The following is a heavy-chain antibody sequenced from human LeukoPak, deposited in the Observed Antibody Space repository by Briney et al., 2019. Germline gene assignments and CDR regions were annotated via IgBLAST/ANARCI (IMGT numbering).Heavy chain of an antibody. CDR3: AREYYDFWSGYYTEGY. V-gene: IGHV3-11*01. J-gene: IGHJ4*02. CDR1: GFTFSDYY. D-gene: IGHD3-3*01. CDR2: ISSSGSTI. Sequence: KAGGSLRLSCAASGFTFSDYYMRWLRQAPGKGREGVSYISSSGSTIYYADSVKGRFTISRDNAKNSLYLQMNSLRAEDTAVYYCAREYYDFWSGYYTEGYWGQGTLVTVSS.